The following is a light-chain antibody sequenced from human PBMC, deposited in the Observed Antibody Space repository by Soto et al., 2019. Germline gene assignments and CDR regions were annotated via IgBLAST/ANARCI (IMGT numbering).Light chain of an antibody. CDR3: YSHARKV. Sequence: QSALTQPASVSGSPGQSITISCTGTSSDVGTYKYVSWYQQYPSKAPKLMIYEVRNRPSGVSNRFSGSKSGNTASLTISGLQAEDEADYYCYSHARKVFGGGTKVTVL. CDR1: SSDVGTYKY. CDR2: EVR. J-gene: IGLJ3*02. V-gene: IGLV2-14*01.